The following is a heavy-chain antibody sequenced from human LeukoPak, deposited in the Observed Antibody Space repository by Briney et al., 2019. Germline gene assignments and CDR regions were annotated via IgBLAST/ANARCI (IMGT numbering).Heavy chain of an antibody. CDR3: ARHRSGSGSYYEDGGLFDP. CDR2: IDPSDSYT. Sequence: GESLRISCKGSGYSFTSYWISWVRQMPGKGLEWMGRIDPSDSYTNYSPSFQGHVTISADKSISTAYLQWSSLKASDTAMYYCARHRSGSGSYYEDGGLFDPWGQGTLVTVSS. V-gene: IGHV5-10-1*01. D-gene: IGHD3-10*01. J-gene: IGHJ5*02. CDR1: GYSFTSYW.